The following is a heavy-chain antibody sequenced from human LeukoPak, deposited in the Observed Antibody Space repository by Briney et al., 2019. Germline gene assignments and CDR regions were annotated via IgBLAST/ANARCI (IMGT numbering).Heavy chain of an antibody. V-gene: IGHV3-48*01. D-gene: IGHD1/OR15-1a*01. CDR2: ISAGGGTI. CDR1: GFSFSDYN. CDR3: VRVGRKEGNKYNDY. J-gene: IGHJ4*02. Sequence: GGSLRLSCAVSGFSFSDYNMKWVRQAPGRGLEWISYISAGGGTIYYADSVKGRFTISKDNVKNSLYLQMNSLRVEDTATYYCVRVGRKEGNKYNDYWGQGTPVTVSS.